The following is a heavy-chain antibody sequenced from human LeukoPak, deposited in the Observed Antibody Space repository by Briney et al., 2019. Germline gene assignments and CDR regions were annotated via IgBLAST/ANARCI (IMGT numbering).Heavy chain of an antibody. CDR2: ISSSSSYI. V-gene: IGHV3-21*01. J-gene: IGHJ4*02. CDR3: ARGRQTHYYDSSGYPGY. Sequence: GGSLRLSCAASGFTFSSYSMNWVRQAPGKGLEWVSSISSSSSYIYYADSVKGRFTISRDNAKNSLYLQMNSLRAEDTAVYYCARGRQTHYYDSSGYPGYWGQGTLVTVSS. D-gene: IGHD3-22*01. CDR1: GFTFSSYS.